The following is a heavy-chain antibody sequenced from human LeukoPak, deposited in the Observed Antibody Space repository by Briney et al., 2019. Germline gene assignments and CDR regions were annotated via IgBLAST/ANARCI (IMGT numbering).Heavy chain of an antibody. CDR3: AKGRITMVRGVFDY. CDR2: ISCDGSNK. Sequence: GGSLRLSCAASGFTFSSYGMHWVRQAPGKGLEWVAAISCDGSNKYYADSVKGRFTISRANSKNTLYLQMNSLRAEDTAMYYCAKGRITMVRGVFDYWGQGTLVTVSS. J-gene: IGHJ4*02. CDR1: GFTFSSYG. V-gene: IGHV3-30*18. D-gene: IGHD3-10*01.